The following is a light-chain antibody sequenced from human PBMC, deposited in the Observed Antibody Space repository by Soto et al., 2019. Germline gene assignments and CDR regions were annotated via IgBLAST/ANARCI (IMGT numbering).Light chain of an antibody. CDR2: SAS. CDR3: QQSLTMPIT. Sequence: IQMTQSPASLSVSVGDRVTITCRASQSINNYLNWYLQRPGQAPKLLIRSASTLQRGVPSRFSGSGSRTEFPLTIADLQPDDFVTYYCQQSLTMPITFGHGTRLDIK. V-gene: IGKV1-39*01. J-gene: IGKJ5*01. CDR1: QSINNY.